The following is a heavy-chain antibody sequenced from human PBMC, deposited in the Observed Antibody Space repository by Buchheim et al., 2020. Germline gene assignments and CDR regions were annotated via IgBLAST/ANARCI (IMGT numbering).Heavy chain of an antibody. CDR1: GFTFSDHY. J-gene: IGHJ6*02. CDR3: ARELGQRNYYFYHGMDV. Sequence: EVQLVESGGGLVQPGGSLRLSCAASGFTFSDHYMDWFRQAPGKGLEWVGRIRKKTIDYTTQNPASVTGRFTISRDDSNNLLYLLMNRLKTEDTAVYSCARELGQRNYYFYHGMDVWGQGTT. CDR2: IRKKTIDYTT. D-gene: IGHD6-6*01. V-gene: IGHV3-72*01.